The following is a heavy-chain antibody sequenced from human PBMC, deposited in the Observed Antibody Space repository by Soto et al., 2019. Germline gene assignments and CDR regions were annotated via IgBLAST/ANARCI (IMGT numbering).Heavy chain of an antibody. D-gene: IGHD6-19*01. Sequence: GGSLRLPCAASGFTFSSYWMSWVRQAPGKGLEWVANIKQDGSEKYYVDSVKGRFTISRDNAKNSLYLQMNSLRAEDTAVYYCARGDIPHSGWYTPGAFDIWGQGTMVTVSS. CDR3: ARGDIPHSGWYTPGAFDI. J-gene: IGHJ3*02. V-gene: IGHV3-7*03. CDR2: IKQDGSEK. CDR1: GFTFSSYW.